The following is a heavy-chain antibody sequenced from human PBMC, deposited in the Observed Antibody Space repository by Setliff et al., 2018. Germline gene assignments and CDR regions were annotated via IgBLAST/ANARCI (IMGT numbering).Heavy chain of an antibody. J-gene: IGHJ5*02. CDR2: VHPDGST. CDR3: VRALLWSGEGRFDP. Sequence: SETLSLTCTVSGDSLSADYYWSWIRQPAGKGLEWIGHVHPDGSTNYNPSLYSRLIISVDTSKNQFSLKLTSVTAAVTAVYYCVRALLWSGEGRFDPWGQGTLVTVSS. V-gene: IGHV4-61*09. CDR1: GDSLSADYY. D-gene: IGHD2-8*02.